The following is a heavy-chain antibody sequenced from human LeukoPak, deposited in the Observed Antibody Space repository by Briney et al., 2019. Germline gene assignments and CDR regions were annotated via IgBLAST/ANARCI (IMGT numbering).Heavy chain of an antibody. CDR3: APHALGYCSGGSCYSDWFDP. Sequence: GGPLRLSCAASGFTVSSNYMSWVRQAPGKGLEWVSVIYSGGSTYYADSVKGRFTISRDNSKNTLYLQMNSLRAEDTAVYYCAPHALGYCSGGSCYSDWFDPWGQGTLVTVSS. J-gene: IGHJ5*02. V-gene: IGHV3-66*01. D-gene: IGHD2-15*01. CDR1: GFTVSSNY. CDR2: IYSGGST.